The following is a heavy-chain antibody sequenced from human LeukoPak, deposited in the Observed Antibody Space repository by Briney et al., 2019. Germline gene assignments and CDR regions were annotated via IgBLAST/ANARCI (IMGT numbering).Heavy chain of an antibody. CDR3: ARGSVGDYGY. V-gene: IGHV3-30-3*01. Sequence: PGGSLRLSCAASGFTFSSYAMHWVRQAPGKGLEWVAVISYDGSNKYYADSVKGRFTISRDNSKNTLYLQMNSLRAEDTAVYYCARGSVGDYGYWGQGTLVTVSS. J-gene: IGHJ4*02. D-gene: IGHD4-17*01. CDR2: ISYDGSNK. CDR1: GFTFSSYA.